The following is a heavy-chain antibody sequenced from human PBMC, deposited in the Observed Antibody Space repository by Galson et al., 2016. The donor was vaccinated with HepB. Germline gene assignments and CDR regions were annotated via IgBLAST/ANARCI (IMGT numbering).Heavy chain of an antibody. Sequence: SLRLSCAGSGFTFRNYALHWVRQAPGKGLQWVAVISYDGRNKYYADSVKGRFTISRDNSKNTLYLQMSSMRPEDTAVYYCASELVDYSNSYYGMDVWGQGTTVTVSS. J-gene: IGHJ6*02. D-gene: IGHD4-11*01. CDR3: ASELVDYSNSYYGMDV. CDR2: ISYDGRNK. V-gene: IGHV3-30*04. CDR1: GFTFRNYA.